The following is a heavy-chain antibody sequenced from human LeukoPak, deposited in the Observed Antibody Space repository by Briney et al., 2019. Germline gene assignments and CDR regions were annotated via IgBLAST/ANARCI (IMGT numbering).Heavy chain of an antibody. CDR1: GGSFSTYY. Sequence: SETLSPTCAVYGGSFSTYYWSWIRQPPGKALDWIGEINQSGSTNYKPSLKARVTISVDTSKKQFSLKLSSVTAADTAVYYCARGPLRPLHSFDIWGQGTMVTVSS. CDR2: INQSGST. D-gene: IGHD3-16*01. V-gene: IGHV4-34*01. J-gene: IGHJ3*02. CDR3: ARGPLRPLHSFDI.